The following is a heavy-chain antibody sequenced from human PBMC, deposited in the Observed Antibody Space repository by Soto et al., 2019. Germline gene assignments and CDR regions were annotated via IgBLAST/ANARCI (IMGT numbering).Heavy chain of an antibody. Sequence: EVQLVESGGGFVQPGGSLRLSCAASGFSFSTYGMNWARQAPVKGLEWVTHINSGGKTTSYSDSVKGRFTISRDDAKNSLYLQMNSLRVDDTAIYYWARDHEGIQDFDYWVQGTLVTVAS. V-gene: IGHV3-48*04. CDR3: ARDHEGIQDFDY. CDR1: GFSFSTYG. CDR2: INSGGKTT. D-gene: IGHD1-20*01. J-gene: IGHJ4*02.